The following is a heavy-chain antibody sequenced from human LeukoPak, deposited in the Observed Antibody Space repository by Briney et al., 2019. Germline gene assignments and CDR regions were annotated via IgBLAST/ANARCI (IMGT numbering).Heavy chain of an antibody. CDR2: VRNDGTNK. Sequence: PGGSLRLSCAASGFTFSSYGMHWVRQAPGKGLEWVAFVRNDGTNKDYTDSVKGRFTISRDNSKNTLYLQMNSLRAEDTAVYYCAKVYRGYSYHPPFDYWGQGTLVTVSS. D-gene: IGHD5-18*01. V-gene: IGHV3-30*02. CDR3: AKVYRGYSYHPPFDY. J-gene: IGHJ4*02. CDR1: GFTFSSYG.